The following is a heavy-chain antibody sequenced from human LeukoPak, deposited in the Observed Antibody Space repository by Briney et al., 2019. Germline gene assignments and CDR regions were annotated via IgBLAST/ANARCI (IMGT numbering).Heavy chain of an antibody. Sequence: ASVKVSCKASGYTFPSYDIHWGRQATGQGLEWLGGMNPNSGNTGYAQKFQGRATMTRNTSISTAYMELSSLRSEDTAVYYCARAIGGYDFWSGYHSYGMDVWGQGTTVTVSS. CDR2: MNPNSGNT. J-gene: IGHJ6*02. D-gene: IGHD3-3*01. CDR3: ARAIGGYDFWSGYHSYGMDV. V-gene: IGHV1-8*01. CDR1: GYTFPSYD.